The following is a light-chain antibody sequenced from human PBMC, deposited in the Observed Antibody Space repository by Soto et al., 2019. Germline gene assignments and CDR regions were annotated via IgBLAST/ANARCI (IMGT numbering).Light chain of an antibody. Sequence: ETVMTQSPATLSVSLGERATLSCRASQSVNTNLAWYQQKPGQAPRLLIYGASIRATGVPARFSGSGTGTDFTLTISSLQPEDFAVYFCQQYKNWPPVTFGGGTKVEIK. CDR1: QSVNTN. J-gene: IGKJ4*01. CDR2: GAS. CDR3: QQYKNWPPVT. V-gene: IGKV3-15*01.